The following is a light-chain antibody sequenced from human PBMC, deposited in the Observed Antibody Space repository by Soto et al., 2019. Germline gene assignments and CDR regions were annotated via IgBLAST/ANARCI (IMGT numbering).Light chain of an antibody. J-gene: IGKJ2*01. Sequence: DIQMTQSPSTLSASVGDRVTITCRASQSISSWLAWYQQKPGKAPKLLIYDASSLESGVPSRFSGCGSGTEFTLTISSLQPDDFATYYCQQYNSYSGYTFGQGTKLEIK. CDR2: DAS. CDR3: QQYNSYSGYT. V-gene: IGKV1-5*01. CDR1: QSISSW.